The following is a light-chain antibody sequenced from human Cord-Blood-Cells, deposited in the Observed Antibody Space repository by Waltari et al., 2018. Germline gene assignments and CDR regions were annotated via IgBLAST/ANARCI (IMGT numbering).Light chain of an antibody. Sequence: EIVLTQSPGTLSLSRGERATLSFRASQSVSSSYLAWYQQKPGQAPRLLIYGASSRATGIPDRFSGSGSGTDFTLTISRLEPEDFAVYYCQQYGSSPYTFGQGTKLEIK. CDR3: QQYGSSPYT. J-gene: IGKJ2*01. CDR2: GAS. CDR1: QSVSSSY. V-gene: IGKV3-20*01.